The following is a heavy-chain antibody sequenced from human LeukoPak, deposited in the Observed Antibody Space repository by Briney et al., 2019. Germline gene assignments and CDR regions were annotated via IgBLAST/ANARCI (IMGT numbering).Heavy chain of an antibody. J-gene: IGHJ5*02. CDR2: MNPDSGNT. V-gene: IGHV1-8*01. Sequence: GASAKVSCKASGYTFTSYDINWVRQATGQGLEWMGWMNPDSGNTGYAQKFQGRVTMTRNASISTAYMELSSLRSEDTAMYYCARGLHCSKANCRRGEWFDPWGQGTLVTVSS. D-gene: IGHD2-2*01. CDR1: GYTFTSYD. CDR3: ARGLHCSKANCRRGEWFDP.